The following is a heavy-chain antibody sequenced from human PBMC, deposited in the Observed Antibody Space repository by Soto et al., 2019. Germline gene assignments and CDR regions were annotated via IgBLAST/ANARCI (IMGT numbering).Heavy chain of an antibody. Sequence: EVQLVESGGGLVQPGGSLGLSCAASGFTFSSYGMNWVRQTPGKGLEWVSYISRRSTNIHYADSVKGRFTISRDNAKNSLYLQMTVRGAEDTAVYYCACGAAGNAYFWGQGIPVTVSS. J-gene: IGHJ4*02. CDR3: ACGAAGNAYF. V-gene: IGHV3-48*01. CDR2: ISRRSTNI. D-gene: IGHD6-13*01. CDR1: GFTFSSYG.